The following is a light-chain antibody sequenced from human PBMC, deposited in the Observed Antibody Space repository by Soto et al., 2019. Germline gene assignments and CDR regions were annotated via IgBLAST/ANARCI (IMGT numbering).Light chain of an antibody. Sequence: ELVMTQSPATLSVSPGERATLSCRASQSVSNNLAWYQKKPVQAPRLLIYGASTRATGIPARFSGSGSGTEFTLTITSLQSEDFAFYYCQQYNNWWTFGQGTRVEIK. CDR2: GAS. V-gene: IGKV3-15*01. CDR3: QQYNNWWT. J-gene: IGKJ1*01. CDR1: QSVSNN.